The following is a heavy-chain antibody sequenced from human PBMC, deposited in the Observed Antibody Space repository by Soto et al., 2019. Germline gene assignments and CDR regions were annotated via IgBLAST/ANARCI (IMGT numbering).Heavy chain of an antibody. CDR3: TSAPQRALTEERARS. CDR2: IKSKVDGGTT. V-gene: IGHV3-15*07. J-gene: IGHJ5*02. D-gene: IGHD2-21*02. CDR1: GFTVGSAW. Sequence: EVQLVESGGGLVKPGGSLRLGCEVSGFTVGSAWMNWVRQAPGKGLVWVGRIKSKVDGGTTDYAEPVKGRFTISIDDSKNTLSLQMASLKTEDTAVYYGTSAPQRALTEERARSWGQGTLVTVSP.